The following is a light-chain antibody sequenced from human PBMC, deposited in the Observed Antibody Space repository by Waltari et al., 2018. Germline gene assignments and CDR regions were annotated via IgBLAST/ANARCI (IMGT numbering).Light chain of an antibody. Sequence: IQLTQSPSSLYASVGDSVTITCRASQDIRKYIAWYQERPGKAPKVLISAASTLQSGVPSRFSGSGSGTDFTLTISSLQPEDFATYYCQQLNSAFGPGTKVDIK. CDR3: QQLNSA. V-gene: IGKV1-9*01. CDR1: QDIRKY. J-gene: IGKJ3*01. CDR2: AAS.